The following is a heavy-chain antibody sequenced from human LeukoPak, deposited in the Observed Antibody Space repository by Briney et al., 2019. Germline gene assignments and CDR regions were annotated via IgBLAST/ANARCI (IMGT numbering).Heavy chain of an antibody. CDR1: GFTFNKYW. J-gene: IGHJ4*02. CDR3: AKDKEGLDYYDSSGYYEDY. CDR2: ISGSGGST. V-gene: IGHV3-23*01. D-gene: IGHD3-22*01. Sequence: GGSLRLSCAASGFTFNKYWMSWVRQAPGKGLEWVSAISGSGGSTYYADSVKGRFTISRDNSKNTLYLQMNSLRAEDTAVYYCAKDKEGLDYYDSSGYYEDYWGQGTLVTVSS.